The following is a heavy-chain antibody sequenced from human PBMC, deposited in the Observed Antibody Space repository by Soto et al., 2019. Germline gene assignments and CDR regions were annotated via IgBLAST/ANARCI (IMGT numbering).Heavy chain of an antibody. D-gene: IGHD6-13*01. V-gene: IGHV3-11*06. CDR3: ARERDSSWYNWFDP. CDR2: ISSSSSYT. CDR1: GLTFSDYY. J-gene: IGHJ5*02. Sequence: GGSLRLSCAASGLTFSDYYMSWIRQAPGKGLEWVSYISSSSSYTNYADSVKGRFTISRDNAKNSLYLQMNSLRAEDTAVYYCARERDSSWYNWFDPWGQGTLVTVSS.